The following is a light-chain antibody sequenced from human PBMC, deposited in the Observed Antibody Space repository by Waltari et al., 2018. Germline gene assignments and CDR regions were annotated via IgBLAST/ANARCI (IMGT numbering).Light chain of an antibody. CDR1: RPNLGDDD. J-gene: IGLJ3*02. V-gene: IGLV1-47*01. Sequence: QSVLTQLPSASGTPGQGVTIACSGSRPNLGDDDVYWYQQFPGTSPKLLIQRNKQRPSGVPDRFSGSKSGTSAFLVISGLRSEDEADYHCATWDDSLSGWVFGGGTKVTVL. CDR2: RNK. CDR3: ATWDDSLSGWV.